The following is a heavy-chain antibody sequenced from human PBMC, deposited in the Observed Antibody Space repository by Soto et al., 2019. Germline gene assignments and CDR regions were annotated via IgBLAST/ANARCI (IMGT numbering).Heavy chain of an antibody. Sequence: GQLLESGGGMVQPGGSLRLSCAASGFTFSSFAMNWVRLPPGRGLEWVEAVTASASSTHYADSVKGRFTISRDNSKNTLYLQMNSLRADDTAVYYCAKGGAVLLDPFDVWGQGTMVTVSS. CDR1: GFTFSSFA. CDR3: AKGGAVLLDPFDV. J-gene: IGHJ3*01. V-gene: IGHV3-23*01. D-gene: IGHD1-26*01. CDR2: VTASASST.